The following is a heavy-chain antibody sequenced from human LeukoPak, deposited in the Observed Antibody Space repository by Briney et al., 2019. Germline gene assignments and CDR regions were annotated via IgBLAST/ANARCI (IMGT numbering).Heavy chain of an antibody. J-gene: IGHJ4*02. CDR3: ARYYYDSSGYYYYFDY. Sequence: SVKVSCKASGGTFSSYAISWVRQAPGQGLEWMGGIIPIFGTANYAQKFQGRVTITGDESKSTAYMELSSLRSEDTAVYYCARYYYDSSGYYYYFDYWGQGTLVTVSS. V-gene: IGHV1-69*13. CDR2: IIPIFGTA. D-gene: IGHD3-22*01. CDR1: GGTFSSYA.